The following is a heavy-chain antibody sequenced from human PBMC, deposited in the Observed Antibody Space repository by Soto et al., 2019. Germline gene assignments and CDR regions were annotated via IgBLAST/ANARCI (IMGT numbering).Heavy chain of an antibody. CDR3: AKVLSKNYYYPFDF. CDR1: GFTFSDYA. Sequence: PGGPLQLSGPASGFTFSDYAMAWVRQAPGKGLEWVSTISGGSSVTYYGDSVKGRFTISRDNAKKTLFLQLNRLSAEDTATYYCAKVLSKNYYYPFDFWGQGTKVTVS. CDR2: ISGGSSVT. V-gene: IGHV3-23*01. D-gene: IGHD3-10*01. J-gene: IGHJ4*02.